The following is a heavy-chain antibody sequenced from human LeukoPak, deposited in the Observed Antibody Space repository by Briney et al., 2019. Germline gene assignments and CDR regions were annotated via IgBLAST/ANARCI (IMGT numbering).Heavy chain of an antibody. CDR2: ISWNSGSI. CDR3: AKVPTPYYYDSSGPLFDY. Sequence: GRSLRLSCAASGFTFDDYAMHWVRQAPGKGLEWVSGISWNSGSIGYADSVKGRFTISRDNAKNSLNLQMNSLRAEDTALYYCAKVPTPYYYDSSGPLFDYWGQGTLVTVSS. J-gene: IGHJ4*02. V-gene: IGHV3-9*01. D-gene: IGHD3-22*01. CDR1: GFTFDDYA.